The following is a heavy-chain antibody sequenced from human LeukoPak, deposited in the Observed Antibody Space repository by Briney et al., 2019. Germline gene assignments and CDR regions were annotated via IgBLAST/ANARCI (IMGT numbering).Heavy chain of an antibody. CDR2: INPSGGST. J-gene: IGHJ4*02. Sequence: ASVKVSCKASGYTFTSYYMHWVRQAPGQGLEWMGIINPSGGSTSYAQKFQGRVTMTRDTSTSTVYMELSSLRSEDTAVYYCARDDYYGSGSANYPYYFDYWGQGTLVTVSS. CDR1: GYTFTSYY. CDR3: ARDDYYGSGSANYPYYFDY. D-gene: IGHD3-10*01. V-gene: IGHV1-46*01.